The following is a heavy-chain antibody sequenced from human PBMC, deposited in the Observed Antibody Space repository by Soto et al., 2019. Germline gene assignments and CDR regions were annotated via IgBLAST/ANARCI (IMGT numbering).Heavy chain of an antibody. CDR3: ASMAIVATITGGYYYYMDV. CDR2: IIPILGIA. Sequence: ASVKVSCKASGGTFSSYTISWVRQAPGQGLEWMGRIIPILGIANYAQKFQGRVTITADKSTSTAYMELSSLRSEDTAVYYCASMAIVATITGGYYYYMDVWGKGTTVTVSS. CDR1: GGTFSSYT. J-gene: IGHJ6*03. V-gene: IGHV1-69*02. D-gene: IGHD5-12*01.